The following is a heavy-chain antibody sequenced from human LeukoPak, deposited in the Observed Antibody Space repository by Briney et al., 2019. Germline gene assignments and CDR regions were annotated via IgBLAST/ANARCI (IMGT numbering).Heavy chain of an antibody. D-gene: IGHD1-26*01. CDR1: GGPVSNYY. CDR2: IYYSRTT. CDR3: ARELNGSYSDC. V-gene: IGHV4-4*07. Sequence: SETLPLTCSVSGGPVSNYYWTWMRQPAGKGLEWIGHIYYSRTTNYNPSLKGRVTMSVDTSRNQFSLKLTSVTAADTAVYYCARELNGSYSDCWGQGTLVTVSS. J-gene: IGHJ4*02.